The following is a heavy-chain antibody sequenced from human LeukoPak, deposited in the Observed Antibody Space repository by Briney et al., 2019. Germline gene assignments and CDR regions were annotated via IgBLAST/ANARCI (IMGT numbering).Heavy chain of an antibody. V-gene: IGHV1-2*02. CDR1: GYTFTGYY. CDR2: INANGGGA. CDR3: ARVRGPAAVLHFEF. Sequence: ASLKVSCKTSGYTFTGYYIHWVRQAPGQRLEWMGWINANGGGADYAQKFQGRVTMTRDTSINTAYMELSRLKSDDTAVYYCARVRGPAAVLHFEFWGQGTLVTLSS. D-gene: IGHD6-13*01. J-gene: IGHJ4*02.